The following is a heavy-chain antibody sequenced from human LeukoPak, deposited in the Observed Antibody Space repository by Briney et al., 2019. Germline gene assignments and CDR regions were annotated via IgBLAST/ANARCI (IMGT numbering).Heavy chain of an antibody. CDR2: IYYSGST. J-gene: IGHJ6*02. V-gene: IGHV4-59*06. D-gene: IGHD3-22*01. Sequence: TSETLSLTCTVSGGSIRSYYWNWIRQPPGKGLEWIGYIYYSGSTYYNPSLKSRVTISVDTSKNQFSLKLSSVTAADTAVYYCASDYRYYYDSSGFQSVVWGQGTTVTVSS. CDR1: GGSIRSYY. CDR3: ASDYRYYYDSSGFQSVV.